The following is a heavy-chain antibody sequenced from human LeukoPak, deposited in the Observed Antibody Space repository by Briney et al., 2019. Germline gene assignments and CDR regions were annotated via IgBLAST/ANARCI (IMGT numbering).Heavy chain of an antibody. J-gene: IGHJ4*02. CDR2: IFYIGDT. Sequence: PSETLSLTCTVSGGSISSGSQSWGWIRQPPGKGLEWIGNIFYIGDTHYNASLKSRVALSIDTSRNQFSLKLSSVTAADTAVYYCAREDVQLWLGYFDYWGQGTLVTVSS. CDR3: AREDVQLWLGYFDY. V-gene: IGHV4-39*02. D-gene: IGHD5-18*01. CDR1: GGSISSGSQS.